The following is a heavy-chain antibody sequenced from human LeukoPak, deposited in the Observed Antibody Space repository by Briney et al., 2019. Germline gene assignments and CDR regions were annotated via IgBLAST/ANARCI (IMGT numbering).Heavy chain of an antibody. CDR2: IKQDGSEK. J-gene: IGHJ4*02. CDR1: GFTFSFYW. D-gene: IGHD6-6*01. CDR3: AKDQDEYSSSSTFDY. Sequence: GGSLRLSCAASGFTFSFYWMSWVRQAPGKGLEWVANIKQDGSEKYYVDSVKGRFTISRDNAKNSLYLQMNSLRTEDTAVYYCAKDQDEYSSSSTFDYWGQGTLVTVSS. V-gene: IGHV3-7*01.